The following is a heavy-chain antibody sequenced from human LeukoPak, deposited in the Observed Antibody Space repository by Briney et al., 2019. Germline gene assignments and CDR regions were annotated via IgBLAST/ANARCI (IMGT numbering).Heavy chain of an antibody. CDR1: GGTFSSYA. CDR2: IIPILGIA. V-gene: IGHV1-69*04. Sequence: SVKVSCKASGGTFSSYAISWVRQAPGQGLEWMGRIIPILGIANYAQKFQGRVTITADKSTSTAYMELSSLRSEDTAVYYCARGGYYDSSGYSYFDYWGQGTLVTVSS. D-gene: IGHD3-22*01. CDR3: ARGGYYDSSGYSYFDY. J-gene: IGHJ4*02.